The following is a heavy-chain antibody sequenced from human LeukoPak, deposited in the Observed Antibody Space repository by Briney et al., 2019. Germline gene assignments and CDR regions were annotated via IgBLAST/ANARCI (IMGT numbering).Heavy chain of an antibody. J-gene: IGHJ4*02. V-gene: IGHV3-30-3*01. CDR1: GFTFSSYA. Sequence: GGSLRLSCAASGFTFSSYAMHWVRQAPGKGLEWVAVISYDGSNKYYADSVKGRFTISRDNSKNTLYLQMNSLRAEDTAVYYCAREGIRIYYDSSGFFDYWGQGTLVTVSS. CDR3: AREGIRIYYDSSGFFDY. CDR2: ISYDGSNK. D-gene: IGHD3-22*01.